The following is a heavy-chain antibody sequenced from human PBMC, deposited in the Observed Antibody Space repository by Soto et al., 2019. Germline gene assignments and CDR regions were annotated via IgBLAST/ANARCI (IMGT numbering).Heavy chain of an antibody. CDR3: TTDLGPSYFDY. Sequence: EVQLVESGGGLVKPGGSLRLSCAASGFTFSNAWMSWVRQAPGKGLEWVGRIKSKTDGGTTDYAAPVKGRFTISRDDSKNTLYLQMNSPKTQDTAVYYCTTDLGPSYFDYWGQGTLVTVSS. CDR1: GFTFSNAW. V-gene: IGHV3-15*01. J-gene: IGHJ4*02. CDR2: IKSKTDGGTT.